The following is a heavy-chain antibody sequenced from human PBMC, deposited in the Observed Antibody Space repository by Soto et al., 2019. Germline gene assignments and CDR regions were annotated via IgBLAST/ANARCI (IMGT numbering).Heavy chain of an antibody. V-gene: IGHV1-69*12. CDR2: IIPIFGTA. CDR1: GGTFSSYA. Sequence: QVQLVQSGAEVKKPGSSVKVSCKASGGTFSSYAISWVRQAPGQGLEWMGGIIPIFGTANYAQKSQGRVTITADESTSTAYMELSTLRYEDTAVYYCARERISVANDAFDILGQGTMVTVSS. D-gene: IGHD6-19*01. CDR3: ARERISVANDAFDI. J-gene: IGHJ3*02.